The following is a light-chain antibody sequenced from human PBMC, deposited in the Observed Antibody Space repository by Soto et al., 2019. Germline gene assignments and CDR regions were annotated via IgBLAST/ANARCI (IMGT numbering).Light chain of an antibody. CDR2: GAS. Sequence: EIVLTQSPGTLSLSPGERATLSCRASQSVSSSYLAWYQQKPGQAHRLLIYGASTRATGIQVRFSGSGSGTEFTLTISSLQSEDFAVYYCQQYNNWPITFGQGTRLEIK. CDR1: QSVSSSY. J-gene: IGKJ5*01. V-gene: IGKV3-15*01. CDR3: QQYNNWPIT.